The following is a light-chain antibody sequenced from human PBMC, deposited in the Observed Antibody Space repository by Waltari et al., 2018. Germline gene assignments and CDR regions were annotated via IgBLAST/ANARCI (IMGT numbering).Light chain of an antibody. CDR2: WSS. Sequence: DIVMTQSPDSLAVSLGERDPINCKSSQSVLYSPNNKNYLAWFQQRPGQPPKLLIYWSSTRESGVPDRFSASGSGTDFTLTISSLQAEDVAVYYCLQYYNTPQTFGQGTRVEIK. V-gene: IGKV4-1*01. J-gene: IGKJ1*01. CDR3: LQYYNTPQT. CDR1: QSVLYSPNNKNY.